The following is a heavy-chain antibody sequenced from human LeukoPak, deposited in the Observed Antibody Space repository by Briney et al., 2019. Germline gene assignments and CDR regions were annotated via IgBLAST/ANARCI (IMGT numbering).Heavy chain of an antibody. Sequence: GGSLRLSCAASGFTFSSYWMHWVRQAPGKGLVWVSRINSDGSSTSYADSVKGRFTISRDNAKNTLYLQMNSLRAEDTAVYYCARDRSEYYYDSSGTFDIWGQGTMVTVSS. CDR3: ARDRSEYYYDSSGTFDI. D-gene: IGHD3-22*01. CDR2: INSDGSST. CDR1: GFTFSSYW. J-gene: IGHJ3*02. V-gene: IGHV3-74*01.